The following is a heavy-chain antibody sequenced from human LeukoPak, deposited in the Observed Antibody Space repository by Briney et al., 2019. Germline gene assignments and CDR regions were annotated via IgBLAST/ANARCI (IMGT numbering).Heavy chain of an antibody. CDR1: GFTFSNYW. Sequence: PGGSLRLSCVVSGFTFSNYWMSWVRQAPGKGLEWVAFIRYDGSNKYYADSVKGRFTISRDNSKNTLYLQMNSLRAEDTAVYYCAKGTYSGSPDAFDIWGQGTMVTVSS. V-gene: IGHV3-30*02. CDR3: AKGTYSGSPDAFDI. J-gene: IGHJ3*02. D-gene: IGHD1-26*01. CDR2: IRYDGSNK.